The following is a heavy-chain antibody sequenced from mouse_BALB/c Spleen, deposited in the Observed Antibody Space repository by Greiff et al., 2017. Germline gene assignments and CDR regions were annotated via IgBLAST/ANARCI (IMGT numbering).Heavy chain of an antibody. CDR3: AREGSTMITLFAY. D-gene: IGHD2-4*01. Sequence: EVHLVESGGGLVKPGGSLKLSCAASGFTFSSYAMSWVRQTPEKRLEWVASISSGGSTYYPDSVKGRFTISRDNARNSLYLQMSSLRSEDTAMYYCAREGSTMITLFAYWGQGTLVTVSA. J-gene: IGHJ3*01. V-gene: IGHV5-6-5*01. CDR2: ISSGGST. CDR1: GFTFSSYA.